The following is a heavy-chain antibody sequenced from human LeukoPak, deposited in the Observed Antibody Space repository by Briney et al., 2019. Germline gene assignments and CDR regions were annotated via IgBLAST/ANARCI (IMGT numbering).Heavy chain of an antibody. Sequence: SETLSLTCTVSGGSISSSSYYWGWFRQPPGKGLEWIGTIYYSGTTSYNPCLKRRVNVSIDTSKNQFSLKLSAVTAADTSVYHCERYHNEWHSYDIWGQGTMVTVSS. D-gene: IGHD3-3*01. CDR2: IYYSGTT. J-gene: IGHJ3*02. CDR3: ERYHNEWHSYDI. V-gene: IGHV4-39*01. CDR1: GGSISSSSYY.